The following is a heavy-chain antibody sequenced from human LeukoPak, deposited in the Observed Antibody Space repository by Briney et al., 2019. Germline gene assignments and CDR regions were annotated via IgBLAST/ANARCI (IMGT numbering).Heavy chain of an antibody. Sequence: ASVKVSCKASGYTFTSYDINWVRQAPGQGLEWMGWINPNSGGTNYAQKFQGRVTMTRDTSITTAYMELSSLRSDDTAVYYCARVERGGVLVVWGPGTLVIVS. V-gene: IGHV1-2*02. CDR3: ARVERGGVLVV. J-gene: IGHJ4*02. CDR2: INPNSGGT. D-gene: IGHD3-16*01. CDR1: GYTFTSYD.